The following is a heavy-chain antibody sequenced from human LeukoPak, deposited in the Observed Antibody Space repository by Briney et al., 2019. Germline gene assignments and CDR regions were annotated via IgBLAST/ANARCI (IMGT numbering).Heavy chain of an antibody. CDR2: IIPILGIA. J-gene: IGHJ5*02. V-gene: IGHV1-69*04. Sequence: SVKVSCKASGGTFSSYAISWVRQAPGQGLEWMGRIIPILGIANYAQKFQGRVTITADKSTSTAYMELSSLRSEDTAVYYCASGGGNNWFDPWGQGTLVTVSS. D-gene: IGHD4-23*01. CDR1: GGTFSSYA. CDR3: ASGGGNNWFDP.